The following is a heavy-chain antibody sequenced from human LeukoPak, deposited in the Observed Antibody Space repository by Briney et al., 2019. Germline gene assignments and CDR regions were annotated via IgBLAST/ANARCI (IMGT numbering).Heavy chain of an antibody. D-gene: IGHD5-24*01. CDR2: MNPNSGNT. V-gene: IGHV1-8*01. J-gene: IGHJ4*02. CDR3: ARRDGYNYLDFDY. Sequence: ASVKVSCKASGYTFTSYDINWVRQATGQGLEWMGWMNPNSGNTGYAQEFQGRVTMTRNTSISTAYMELSSLRSEDTAVYYCARRDGYNYLDFDYWGQGTLVTVSS. CDR1: GYTFTSYD.